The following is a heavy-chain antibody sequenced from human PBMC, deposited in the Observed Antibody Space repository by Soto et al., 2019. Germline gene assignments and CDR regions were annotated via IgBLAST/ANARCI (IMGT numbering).Heavy chain of an antibody. CDR3: ARDYCSGGSCHHGYYYDMDV. Sequence: SEPLSLTCTVSGGSVSSGSYYWSWIRQPPGKGLEWIGYIYYSGSTNYNPSLKSRVTISVDTSKNQFSLKLSSVTAADTAVYYCARDYCSGGSCHHGYYYDMDVWGQGTTVTVSS. CDR1: GGSVSSGSYY. CDR2: IYYSGST. J-gene: IGHJ6*02. V-gene: IGHV4-61*01. D-gene: IGHD2-15*01.